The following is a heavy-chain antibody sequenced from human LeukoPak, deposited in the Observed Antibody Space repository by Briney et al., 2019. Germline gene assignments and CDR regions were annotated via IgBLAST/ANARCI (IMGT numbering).Heavy chain of an antibody. D-gene: IGHD6-13*01. J-gene: IGHJ4*02. Sequence: GGSLRLSCAASGFTFTSYWVHWVRQAPGKGLVWVSRINSDGSSTSYADSVKGRFTISRDNAKNTLYLQMNSLGAEDTAVYYCASPGYNSWYAFDYWGQGTLVTVSS. CDR2: INSDGSST. CDR3: ASPGYNSWYAFDY. V-gene: IGHV3-74*01. CDR1: GFTFTSYW.